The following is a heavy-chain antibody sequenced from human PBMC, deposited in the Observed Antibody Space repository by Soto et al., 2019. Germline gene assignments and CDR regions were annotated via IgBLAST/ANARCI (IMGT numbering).Heavy chain of an antibody. CDR2: ISGSGGST. Sequence: GGSLRPSCGASGFTFSDNAMSWVRQAPGKGLEWVSAISGSGGSTYYADSVKGRFTISRDNSKNTLYLQMNSLRAEDTAVYYCAKGQGVVVVAGYYYYGMDVWGQGTTVTVSS. J-gene: IGHJ6*02. CDR3: AKGQGVVVVAGYYYYGMDV. CDR1: GFTFSDNA. D-gene: IGHD2-15*01. V-gene: IGHV3-23*01.